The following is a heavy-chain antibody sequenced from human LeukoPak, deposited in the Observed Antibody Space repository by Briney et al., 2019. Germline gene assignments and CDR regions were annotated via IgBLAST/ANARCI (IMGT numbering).Heavy chain of an antibody. D-gene: IGHD6-13*01. CDR1: GYSFTSYW. Sequence: GESLKISCKGSGYSFTSYWIGWVRQMPGKGLEWMGIIYPGDSDTRYSPSFQGQVTISADKSISTAYLQWSSLKASDTAMYYCARPSDSNSWSLMAFDIWGQGTMVTVSS. CDR3: ARPSDSNSWSLMAFDI. CDR2: IYPGDSDT. J-gene: IGHJ3*02. V-gene: IGHV5-51*01.